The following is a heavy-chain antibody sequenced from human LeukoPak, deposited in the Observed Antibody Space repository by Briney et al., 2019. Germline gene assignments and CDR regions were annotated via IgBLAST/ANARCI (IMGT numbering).Heavy chain of an antibody. V-gene: IGHV3-30-3*01. CDR2: ISYDGSNK. J-gene: IGHJ4*02. Sequence: PGRSLRLSCAASGFTFSSYAMHWVRQAPGKGLERVAAISYDGSNKYYADSVKGRFTISRDNSKNTLYLQMNSLRAEDTAVYYCASGRGGDSSGYLPYYFDYWGQGTLVTVSS. CDR3: ASGRGGDSSGYLPYYFDY. D-gene: IGHD3-22*01. CDR1: GFTFSSYA.